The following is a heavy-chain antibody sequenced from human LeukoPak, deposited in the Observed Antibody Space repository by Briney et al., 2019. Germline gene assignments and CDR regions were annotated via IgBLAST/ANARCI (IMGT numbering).Heavy chain of an antibody. D-gene: IGHD3-22*01. CDR3: ARGYYYDSSGYYEVFDY. Sequence: GGSLRLSCAASGFTFSSYGMSWVRQAPGKGLEWVSAISGSGSSTYYADSVKGRFTISRDNSKNTLYLQMNSLRAEDTAVYFCARGYYYDSSGYYEVFDYWGQGILVTVSS. J-gene: IGHJ4*02. CDR2: ISGSGSST. CDR1: GFTFSSYG. V-gene: IGHV3-23*01.